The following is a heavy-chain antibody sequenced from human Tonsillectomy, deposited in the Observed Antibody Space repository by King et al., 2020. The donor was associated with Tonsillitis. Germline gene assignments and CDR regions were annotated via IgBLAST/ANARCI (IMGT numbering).Heavy chain of an antibody. D-gene: IGHD3-3*01. J-gene: IGHJ4*02. CDR2: IFYSGST. CDR3: ARWGVVIKGFDY. CDR1: GGSISSGDYC. Sequence: QLQESGPGLAKPSQTLSLTCTVSGGSISSGDYCWSWIRQHPGKGLEWIGYIFYSGSTYHHPSLKSRVSMSVETSKNPFSLKLSSVTAADTAVYYCARWGVVIKGFDYWGQGALVTVSS. V-gene: IGHV4-31*03.